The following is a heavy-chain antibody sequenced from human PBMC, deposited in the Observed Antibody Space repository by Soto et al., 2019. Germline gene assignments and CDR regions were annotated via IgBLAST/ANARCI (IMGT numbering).Heavy chain of an antibody. D-gene: IGHD1-26*01. CDR3: AGHSGNFDY. CDR2: ISYDGSNK. Sequence: GGSLSLSCAASGFTFRSYCMHSVRQAPGKGLEWVPVISYDGSNKYYADSVKGRFTISRDNSKNTLYLQMNSLRAEDTAVYYCAGHSGNFDYWGQGTLVNVSS. CDR1: GFTFRSYC. V-gene: IGHV3-30*03. J-gene: IGHJ4*02.